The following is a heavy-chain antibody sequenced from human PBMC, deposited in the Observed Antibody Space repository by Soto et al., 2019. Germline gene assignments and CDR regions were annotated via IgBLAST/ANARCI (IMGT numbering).Heavy chain of an antibody. CDR2: INHSGST. CDR3: ARVLYSSSSRDWFDP. Sequence: SETLSLTCAVYGGSFSGYYWSWIRQPPGKGLEWIGEINHSGSTNYNPSLKSRVTISVDTSKNQFSLKLSPVTAADTAVYYCARVLYSSSSRDWFDPWGQGTLVTVSS. D-gene: IGHD6-6*01. CDR1: GGSFSGYY. J-gene: IGHJ5*02. V-gene: IGHV4-34*01.